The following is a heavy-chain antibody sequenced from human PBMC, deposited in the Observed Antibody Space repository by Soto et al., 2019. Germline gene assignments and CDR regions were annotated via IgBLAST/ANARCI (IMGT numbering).Heavy chain of an antibody. J-gene: IGHJ4*02. CDR2: IYYSGST. D-gene: IGHD2-15*01. Sequence: SETLSLTCAVSGYYISSSNWWGWIRQTPGKGLEWIGYIYYSGSTYYNPSLKSRVTMSVDTSKNQFSLKLSSVTAVDTAVFYCARSRDGVVDHWGQGTLVTVSS. CDR3: ARSRDGVVDH. CDR1: GYYISSSNW. V-gene: IGHV4-28*01.